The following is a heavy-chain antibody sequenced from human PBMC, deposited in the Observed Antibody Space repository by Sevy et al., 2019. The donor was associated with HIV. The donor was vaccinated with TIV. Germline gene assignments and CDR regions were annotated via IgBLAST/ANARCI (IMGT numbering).Heavy chain of an antibody. CDR2: ISSDSNYI. J-gene: IGHJ6*02. V-gene: IGHV3-21*01. CDR3: AGPDATGGMDV. Sequence: GGSLRLSCAASGFMFSSYSMNWVRQAPGKGLEWVSSISSDSNYIYYADSVKGRFTISRDNAKNLLYLQMNSLRAEDTAVYYCAGPDATGGMDVWGQGSTVTVSS. CDR1: GFMFSSYS.